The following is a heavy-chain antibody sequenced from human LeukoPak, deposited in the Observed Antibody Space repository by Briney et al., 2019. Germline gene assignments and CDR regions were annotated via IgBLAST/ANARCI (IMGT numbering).Heavy chain of an antibody. Sequence: KPSETLSLTCTVSGGSISIYYWSWIRQPPGKGLEWIGYIYYSGSTNYNPSLKSRVTISVDTSKNQFSLKLSSVTAADTAVYYCARHYSSSSPLVDYWGQGTLVTVSS. V-gene: IGHV4-59*08. J-gene: IGHJ4*02. CDR3: ARHYSSSSPLVDY. D-gene: IGHD6-6*01. CDR1: GGSISIYY. CDR2: IYYSGST.